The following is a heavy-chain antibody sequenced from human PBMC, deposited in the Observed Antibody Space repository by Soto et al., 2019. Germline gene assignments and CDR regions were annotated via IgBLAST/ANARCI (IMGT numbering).Heavy chain of an antibody. V-gene: IGHV4-34*01. D-gene: IGHD6-13*01. CDR1: GGSFSGYY. CDR3: ARGGLAAADKVVWFDP. J-gene: IGHJ5*02. Sequence: SETLSLTCAVYGGSFSGYYWSWIRQPPGKGLEWIGEINHSGSTNYNPSLKSRVTISVDTSKNQFSLKLSSVTAADTAVYYCARGGLAAADKVVWFDPWGQGTLVTVSS. CDR2: INHSGST.